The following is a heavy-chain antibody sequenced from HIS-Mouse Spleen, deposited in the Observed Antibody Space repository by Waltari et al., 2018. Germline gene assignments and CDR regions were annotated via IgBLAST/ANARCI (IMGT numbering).Heavy chain of an antibody. J-gene: IGHJ2*01. CDR1: GPPFSSSIYS. V-gene: IGHV4-39*07. Sequence: QLQLQESGPGLVKPSEPLSLTCTASGPPFSSSIYSWGWIRQPPGKGLGWIGSIYYSGSTYYNPSLKSRVTISVDTSKNQFSLKLSSVTAADTAVYYCAREIPYSSSWYDWYFDLWGRGTLVTVSS. CDR3: AREIPYSSSWYDWYFDL. CDR2: IYYSGST. D-gene: IGHD6-13*01.